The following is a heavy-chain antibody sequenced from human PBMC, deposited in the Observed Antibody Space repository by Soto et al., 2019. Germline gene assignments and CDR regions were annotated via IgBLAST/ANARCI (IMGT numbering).Heavy chain of an antibody. D-gene: IGHD3-16*01. V-gene: IGHV4-4*07. CDR1: GGSITNYY. J-gene: IGHJ5*02. CDR2: MYTKERT. Sequence: SETLSLTCTVSGGSITNYYWSWIRQPAGKGLEWIGRMYTKERTNYNLSLKSRVTMSVDTSKNQFSLKLNAVTAADTAVYYCARDDYKDGGNNWFDPWGQGTLVTVSS. CDR3: ARDDYKDGGNNWFDP.